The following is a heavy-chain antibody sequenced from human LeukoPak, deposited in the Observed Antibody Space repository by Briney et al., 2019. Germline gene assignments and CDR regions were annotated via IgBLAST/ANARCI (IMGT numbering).Heavy chain of an antibody. CDR2: INSDGSST. CDR1: GFTFSSYW. Sequence: GGSLRLSCAASGFTFSSYWMHWVRQAPGKGLVWVSRINSDGSSTSYVDSAKGRFTISRDNAKNTLYLQMNSLRAEDTAVYYCARATGYSYGYSRFDYWGQGTLVTVSS. CDR3: ARATGYSYGYSRFDY. D-gene: IGHD5-18*01. V-gene: IGHV3-74*01. J-gene: IGHJ4*02.